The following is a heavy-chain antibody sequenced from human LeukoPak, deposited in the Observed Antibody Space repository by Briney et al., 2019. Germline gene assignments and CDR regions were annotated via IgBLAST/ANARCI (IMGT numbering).Heavy chain of an antibody. J-gene: IGHJ4*02. CDR1: GGSFSGYY. V-gene: IGHV4-59*01. CDR2: IYYSGST. CDR3: ARTPSYCGGDCYRPQTYYFDY. Sequence: ASETLSLTCAVYGGSFSGYYWSWIRQPPGKGLEWIGYIYYSGSTNYNPSLKSRGTISVDTSKNQFSLKLSSVTAADTAVYYCARTPSYCGGDCYRPQTYYFDYWGQGTLVTVSS. D-gene: IGHD2-21*02.